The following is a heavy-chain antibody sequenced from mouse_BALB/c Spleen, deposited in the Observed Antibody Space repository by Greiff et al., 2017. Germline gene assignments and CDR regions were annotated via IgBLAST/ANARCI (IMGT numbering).Heavy chain of an antibody. CDR1: GFTFSSFG. V-gene: IGHV5-17*02. CDR2: ISSGSSTI. J-gene: IGHJ2*01. D-gene: IGHD4-1*01. Sequence: EVQGVESGGGLVQPGGSRKLSCAASGFTFSSFGMHWVRQAPEKGLEWVAYISSGSSTIYYADTVKGRFTISRDNPKNTLFLQMPSLRSEDTAMYYCAITGTLDYWGQGTTLTVSS. CDR3: AITGTLDY.